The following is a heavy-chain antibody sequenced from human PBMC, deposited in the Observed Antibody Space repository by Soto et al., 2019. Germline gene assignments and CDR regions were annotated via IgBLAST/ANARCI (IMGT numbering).Heavy chain of an antibody. CDR2: INHSGST. CDR1: GGSFSGYY. V-gene: IGHV4-34*01. D-gene: IGHD2-8*01. Sequence: SETLSLTCAVYGGSFSGYYWSWIRQPPGKGLEWIGEINHSGSTNYNPSLKSRVTISVDTSKNQFSLKLSSVTAADTAVYYCARVDARYWGQGTLVTVSS. J-gene: IGHJ4*02. CDR3: ARVDARY.